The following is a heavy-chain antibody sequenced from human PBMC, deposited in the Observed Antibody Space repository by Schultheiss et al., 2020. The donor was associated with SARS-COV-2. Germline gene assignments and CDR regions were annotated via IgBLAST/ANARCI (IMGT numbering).Heavy chain of an antibody. CDR2: IYYSGST. CDR1: GGSISSYY. CDR3: ASITIFGVEDY. D-gene: IGHD3-3*01. Sequence: SETLSLTCTVSGGSISSYYWSWIRQPPGKGLEWIGYIYYSGSTNYNPSLKSRVTISVDTSKNQFSLKLSSVTAADTAVYYCASITIFGVEDYWGQGTLVTVSS. V-gene: IGHV4-59*12. J-gene: IGHJ4*02.